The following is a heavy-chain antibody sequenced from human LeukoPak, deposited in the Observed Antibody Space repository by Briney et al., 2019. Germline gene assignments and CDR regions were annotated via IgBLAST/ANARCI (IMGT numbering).Heavy chain of an antibody. Sequence: PSETLSLTCTVSGGSISSYWSWLRQPAGKRLEWIGRINSNGNTDYNPSLKSRVTMSVDTSKNQFSLKLTSVTAADTAVYYCARLSSGSYGLADVWGQGTTVTVSS. CDR1: GGSISSY. CDR3: ARLSSGSYGLADV. V-gene: IGHV4-4*07. D-gene: IGHD3-10*01. CDR2: INSNGNT. J-gene: IGHJ6*02.